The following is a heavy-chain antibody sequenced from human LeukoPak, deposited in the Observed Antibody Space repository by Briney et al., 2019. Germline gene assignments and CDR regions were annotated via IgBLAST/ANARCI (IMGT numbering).Heavy chain of an antibody. D-gene: IGHD3-22*01. V-gene: IGHV1-2*02. CDR2: INPNSGGT. CDR1: GYTFTGYC. Sequence: ASVKVSCKASGYTFTGYCMHWVRQAPGQGLEWIGWINPNSGGTNYGQKFQGRVTMTRDTSISTAYMELSRLRSDDTAVYYCAVTTYYYDSSGYSPFDYWGQGTLVTVSS. CDR3: AVTTYYYDSSGYSPFDY. J-gene: IGHJ4*02.